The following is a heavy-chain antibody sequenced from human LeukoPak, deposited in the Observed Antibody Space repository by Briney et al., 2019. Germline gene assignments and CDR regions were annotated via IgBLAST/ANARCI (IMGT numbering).Heavy chain of an antibody. D-gene: IGHD3-9*01. CDR3: AKDTDDILTGSNWFDP. Sequence: GGSLRLSCAASGFTFSSYGMHWVRQAPGKGLEWVAFIRYDGSNKYYADSVKGRFTISRDNSKNTLYLQMTSLRAEDTAVYYCAKDTDDILTGSNWFDPWGQGTLVTVSS. V-gene: IGHV3-30*02. CDR2: IRYDGSNK. J-gene: IGHJ5*02. CDR1: GFTFSSYG.